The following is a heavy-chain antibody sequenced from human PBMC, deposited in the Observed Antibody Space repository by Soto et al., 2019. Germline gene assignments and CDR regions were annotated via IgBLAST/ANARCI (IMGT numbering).Heavy chain of an antibody. CDR3: GRLEGLATISYYFDY. CDR2: VYYSGST. D-gene: IGHD3-9*01. Sequence: SATLPLTCAVSGGSISSSSYYWGWIRQPPGKGLEWIGSVYYSGSTYYNPSLESRVTISVDKSKNQFSLKLMSLSAADTAVYYCGRLEGLATISYYFDYWGQGALVTSPQ. CDR1: GGSISSSSYY. V-gene: IGHV4-39*01. J-gene: IGHJ4*02.